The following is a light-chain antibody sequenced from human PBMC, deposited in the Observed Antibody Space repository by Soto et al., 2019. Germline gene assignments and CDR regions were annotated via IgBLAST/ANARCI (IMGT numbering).Light chain of an antibody. CDR1: SSDVGGYNY. J-gene: IGLJ1*01. CDR2: DVS. V-gene: IGLV2-14*01. CDR3: SSYTSSSTRV. Sequence: QSVLTQPASVSGSPGQSITISCTGTSSDVGGYNYVSWYPQHPGKAPKLMIYDVSNRPSGVSNRFSGSKSGNTASLTISGLQAEDEADYYCSSYTSSSTRVFGTGTKLTVL.